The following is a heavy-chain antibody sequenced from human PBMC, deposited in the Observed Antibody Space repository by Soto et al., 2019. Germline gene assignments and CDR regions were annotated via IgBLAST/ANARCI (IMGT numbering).Heavy chain of an antibody. CDR2: IYYSGST. CDR1: GGSIGSGDDY. Sequence: SETLSLTCTVSGGSIGSGDDYWNWIRQPPGKGLEWIGYIYYSGSTYYNPSLKSRLTISKDTSKSQVVLTMTNMDPVDTATYYCARMGIAAAGTFDYWGQGTLVTVSS. J-gene: IGHJ4*02. D-gene: IGHD6-13*01. CDR3: ARMGIAAAGTFDY. V-gene: IGHV4-30-4*02.